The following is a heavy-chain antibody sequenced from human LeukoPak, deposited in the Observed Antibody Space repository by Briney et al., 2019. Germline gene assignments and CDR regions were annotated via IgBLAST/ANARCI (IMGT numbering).Heavy chain of an antibody. CDR1: GFNFSNYA. V-gene: IGHV3-21*06. CDR3: ARDKFGGTDY. J-gene: IGHJ4*02. CDR2: ITNSGSYA. D-gene: IGHD3-16*01. Sequence: KSGGSLRLSCAASGFNFSNYAMNWVRQAPGKGLEWVSSITNSGSYAYYADSVKGRFTISRDNAKNSLYLQMNSLRVEDTAVYYCARDKFGGTDYWGQGTLVTVSS.